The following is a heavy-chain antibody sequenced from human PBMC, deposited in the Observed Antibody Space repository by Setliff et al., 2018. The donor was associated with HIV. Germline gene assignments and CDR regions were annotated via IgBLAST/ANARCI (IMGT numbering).Heavy chain of an antibody. CDR3: ARDPYYYGSGSLGLDY. D-gene: IGHD3-10*01. CDR1: GGTFSSYA. CDR2: IIPIFGTA. Sequence: ASVKVSCKASGGTFSSYAISWVRQAPGQGLEWMGGIIPIFGTANYAQKFQGRVTITADESTSTAYMELSSLRSEDTAVYYCARDPYYYGSGSLGLDYWGQGTLVT. J-gene: IGHJ4*02. V-gene: IGHV1-69*13.